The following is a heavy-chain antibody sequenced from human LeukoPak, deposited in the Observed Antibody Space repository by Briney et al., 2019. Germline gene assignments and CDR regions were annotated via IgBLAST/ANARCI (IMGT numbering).Heavy chain of an antibody. Sequence: GGSLRLSCAASGFTFSNNGMTWVRQAPGKGMEWVTGVSDGGDTTYDAGSVKGRFTVSRDNSKNILYLQMNSLRAEDTAIYYCAKTQGFFDHWGQGSLVTVSS. CDR2: VSDGGDTT. V-gene: IGHV3-23*01. J-gene: IGHJ4*02. CDR1: GFTFSNNG. CDR3: AKTQGFFDH.